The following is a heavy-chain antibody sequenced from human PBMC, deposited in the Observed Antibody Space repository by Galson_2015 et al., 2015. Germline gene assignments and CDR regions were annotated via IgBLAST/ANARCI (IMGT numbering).Heavy chain of an antibody. V-gene: IGHV1-58*01. CDR2: IVVGSGNT. CDR1: GFTFTSSA. Sequence: SVKVSCKASGFTFTSSAVQWVRQARGQRLEWIGWIVVGSGNTNYAQKFQEKVTITRDMSTSTAYMELSSLRSEDTAVYYCAADRGDILTGSPHKPHYYYGMDVWGQGTTVTVSS. D-gene: IGHD3-9*01. J-gene: IGHJ6*02. CDR3: AADRGDILTGSPHKPHYYYGMDV.